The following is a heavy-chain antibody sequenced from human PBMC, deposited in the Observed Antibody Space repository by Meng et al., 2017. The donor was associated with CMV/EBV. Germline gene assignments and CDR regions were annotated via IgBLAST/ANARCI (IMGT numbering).Heavy chain of an antibody. V-gene: IGHV3-11*01. CDR3: AREIVRSYYDFWSGYYSVPTGAFDI. Sequence: GGSLRLSCAASGFTFSDYYMSWIRQAPGKGLEWVSYISSSGSTIYYADSVKGRFTISRDNAKNSLYLQMNSLRAEDTAVYYCAREIVRSYYDFWSGYYSVPTGAFDIWSQGTMVTVSS. J-gene: IGHJ3*02. CDR1: GFTFSDYY. CDR2: ISSSGSTI. D-gene: IGHD3-3*01.